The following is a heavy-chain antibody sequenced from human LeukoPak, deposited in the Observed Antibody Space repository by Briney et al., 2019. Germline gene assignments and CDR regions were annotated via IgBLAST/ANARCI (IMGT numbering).Heavy chain of an antibody. D-gene: IGHD4-23*01. J-gene: IGHJ4*02. CDR1: GFTFSSYD. Sequence: GGSLRLSCAASGFTFSSYDMHWVRQATGKALEWVSAIGTAGDTYYPGSVKGRFTISRGNAKNSLYLQMNSLRAGDTAVYYCARGGYGGNSELDYWGQGTLVTVSS. CDR3: ARGGYGGNSELDY. V-gene: IGHV3-13*01. CDR2: IGTAGDT.